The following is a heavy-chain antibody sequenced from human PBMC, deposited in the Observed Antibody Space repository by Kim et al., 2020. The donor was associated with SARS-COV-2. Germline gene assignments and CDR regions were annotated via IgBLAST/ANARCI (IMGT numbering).Heavy chain of an antibody. CDR3: ARYSGSYPAEFDY. D-gene: IGHD1-26*01. Sequence: GGSLRLSCAASGFTFSSYWMSWVRQAPGKGLEWVANIKQDGSEKYYVDSVKGRFTISRDNAKNSLYLQMNSLRAEDTAVYYCARYSGSYPAEFDYWGQGTLVTVSS. J-gene: IGHJ4*02. CDR2: IKQDGSEK. V-gene: IGHV3-7*01. CDR1: GFTFSSYW.